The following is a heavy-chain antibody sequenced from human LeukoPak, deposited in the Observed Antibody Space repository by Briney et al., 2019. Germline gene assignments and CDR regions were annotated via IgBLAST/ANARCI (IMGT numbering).Heavy chain of an antibody. Sequence: SETLSLSCTVSGGSISSSSYYWGWIRQPPGKGVEWIGSIYYSGSTYYNPSLKSRVTISVDTSKNQFSLKLSSVTAADTAVYYSARHAKLGSPDWFDPWGQGTLVTVSS. CDR3: ARHAKLGSPDWFDP. CDR2: IYYSGST. V-gene: IGHV4-39*01. J-gene: IGHJ5*02. D-gene: IGHD6-6*01. CDR1: GGSISSSSYY.